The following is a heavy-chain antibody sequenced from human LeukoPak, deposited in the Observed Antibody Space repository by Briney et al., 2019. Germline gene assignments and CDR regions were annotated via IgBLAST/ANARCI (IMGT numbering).Heavy chain of an antibody. V-gene: IGHV3-21*01. CDR3: ARNLYDSSGYYIEAFDI. J-gene: IGHJ3*02. Sequence: GGSLRLSCAASGFTFTNYRMNWVRQAPGKGLEWVSSISSSGSNRHYSDSLKGRFSMSRDNAKNSLFLQMNSLRAEDTALYYCARNLYDSSGYYIEAFDIWGQGTMVTVSS. CDR2: ISSSGSNR. CDR1: GFTFTNYR. D-gene: IGHD3-22*01.